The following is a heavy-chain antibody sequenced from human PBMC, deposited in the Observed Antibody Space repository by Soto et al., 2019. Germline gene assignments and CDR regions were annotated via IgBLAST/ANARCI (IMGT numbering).Heavy chain of an antibody. Sequence: SETLSLTCTVSGGSISSGDYYWSWIRQHPGKGLEWIGYIYYSGSTYYNPSLKSRVTISVDTSKNQFSLKLSSVTAADTAVYYCARVISPMAPFDYWGQGTLVTVSS. CDR3: ARVISPMAPFDY. V-gene: IGHV4-31*03. D-gene: IGHD3-10*01. CDR1: GGSISSGDYY. CDR2: IYYSGST. J-gene: IGHJ4*02.